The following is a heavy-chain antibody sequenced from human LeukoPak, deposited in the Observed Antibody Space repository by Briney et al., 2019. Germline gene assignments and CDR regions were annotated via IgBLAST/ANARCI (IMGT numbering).Heavy chain of an antibody. CDR1: GGSISSGSYY. Sequence: SETLSLTCTVSGGSISSGSYYWGWIRQPPGKGLEWIGSIYYSGSTYYNPSLKSRVTISVDTSKNQFSLKLSSVTAADTAVYYCARHRGIAAFPHLNWFDPWGQGTLVTVSS. CDR3: ARHRGIAAFPHLNWFDP. J-gene: IGHJ5*02. V-gene: IGHV4-39*01. CDR2: IYYSGST. D-gene: IGHD6-13*01.